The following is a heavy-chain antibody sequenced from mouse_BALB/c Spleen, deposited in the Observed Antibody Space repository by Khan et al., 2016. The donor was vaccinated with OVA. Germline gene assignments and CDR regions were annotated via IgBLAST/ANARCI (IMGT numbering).Heavy chain of an antibody. J-gene: IGHJ4*01. CDR2: INPTTGYT. CDR3: ARFMITTNYAMDY. Sequence: QVQLKESGAELAQPGASVKMSCKASGYTFTSYWMHWVKQRPGQGLEWIGYINPTTGYTEYCQKFKDKATLTADKSSSTAYMQLSSLTSEDSGVYDCARFMITTNYAMDYWGQGTSVTVSS. CDR1: GYTFTSYW. V-gene: IGHV1-7*01. D-gene: IGHD2-4*01.